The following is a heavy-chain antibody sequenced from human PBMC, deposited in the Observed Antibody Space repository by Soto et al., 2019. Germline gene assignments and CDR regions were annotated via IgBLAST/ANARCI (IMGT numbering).Heavy chain of an antibody. V-gene: IGHV3-53*02. CDR1: GFTVSSNY. CDR2: IYSGGST. Sequence: EVQLVETGGGLIQPGGSLRLSCAASGFTVSSNYMSWVRQAPGKGLEWVSVIYSGGSTYYADSVKGRFTISRDKSKNTLYLQMNSLRAEDTAVYYCARYGMGHDRGYWGQGTLVTVSS. J-gene: IGHJ4*02. CDR3: ARYGMGHDRGY. D-gene: IGHD3-10*01.